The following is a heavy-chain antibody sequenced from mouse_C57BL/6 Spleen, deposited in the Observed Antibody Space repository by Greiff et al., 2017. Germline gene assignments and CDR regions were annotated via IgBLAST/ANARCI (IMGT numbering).Heavy chain of an antibody. CDR3: ARLGNYYGSDY. V-gene: IGHV1-59*01. Sequence: VQLQQPGAELVRPGASVKLSCKASAYPFTSSWMTWVKQRPGQGLEWIVVFDPSNGYTNYNQKFQGKATLTVDTSSSPAYMQLSSLTSEDSAVYYCARLGNYYGSDYWGKSPTLTAAS. D-gene: IGHD1-1*01. CDR2: FDPSNGYT. CDR1: AYPFTSSW. J-gene: IGHJ2*01.